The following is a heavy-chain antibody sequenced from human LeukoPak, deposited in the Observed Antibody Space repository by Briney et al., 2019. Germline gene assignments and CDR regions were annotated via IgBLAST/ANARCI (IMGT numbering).Heavy chain of an antibody. J-gene: IGHJ4*02. CDR3: AREGIAAAGRSHDY. Sequence: SETLSLTCTVSGGSISSSSYYWGWIRQPPGKGLEWIGSIYYSGSTYYNPSLKSRVTISVDTSKNQFSLKLSSVAAADTAVYYCAREGIAAAGRSHDYWGQGTLVTVSS. D-gene: IGHD6-13*01. V-gene: IGHV4-39*07. CDR1: GGSISSSSYY. CDR2: IYYSGST.